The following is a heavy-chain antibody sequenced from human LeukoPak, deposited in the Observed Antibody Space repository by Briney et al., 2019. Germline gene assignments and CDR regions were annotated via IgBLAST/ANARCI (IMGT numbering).Heavy chain of an antibody. J-gene: IGHJ4*02. Sequence: SVKGRFTISRGNAKNSLYLQMNSLRAEDTAVYYCARQDDRQWLAYYFDYWGQGTLVTVSS. D-gene: IGHD6-19*01. V-gene: IGHV3-21*01. CDR3: ARQDDRQWLAYYFDY.